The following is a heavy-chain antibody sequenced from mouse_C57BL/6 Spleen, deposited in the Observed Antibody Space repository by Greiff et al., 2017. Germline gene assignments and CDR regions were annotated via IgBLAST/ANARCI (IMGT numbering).Heavy chain of an antibody. J-gene: IGHJ3*01. D-gene: IGHD6-1*01. CDR3: ARDQLAPFAY. CDR1: GFPFSSSA. V-gene: IGHV5-4*01. Sequence: EVQGVESGGGLVKPGGSLKLSCAASGFPFSSSAMSWVRQTPETRLEWVATISDGGSYTYYPDNVKGRFTISRDNAKNNLYLQMSHLKSEETAMYYCARDQLAPFAYGGQGTLVTVS. CDR2: ISDGGSYT.